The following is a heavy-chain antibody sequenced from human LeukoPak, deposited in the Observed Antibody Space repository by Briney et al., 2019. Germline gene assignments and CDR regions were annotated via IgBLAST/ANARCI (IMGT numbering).Heavy chain of an antibody. V-gene: IGHV3-23*01. CDR1: RFTPTSYA. Sequence: PGGSLRLSCAPSRFTPTSYAMSWVRPAPGEGLEWVSVISGSGGSTYYADSVTGRFTISRDNSKNTLYLQMNSLRAEDTAVYYCAKDQYSGNTPDAFDIWGQGTMVTVSS. D-gene: IGHD5-12*01. CDR3: AKDQYSGNTPDAFDI. J-gene: IGHJ3*02. CDR2: ISGSGGST.